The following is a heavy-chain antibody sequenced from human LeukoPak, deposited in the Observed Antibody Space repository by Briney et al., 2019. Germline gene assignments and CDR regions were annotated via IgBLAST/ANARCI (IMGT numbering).Heavy chain of an antibody. D-gene: IGHD2-21*01. V-gene: IGHV3-30*18. CDR1: GFTFSSYG. Sequence: AGRSLRLSCAASGFTFSSYGMHWVRQAPGKGLEWVAVISYDGSNKYYADSVKGRFTISRDNSKNTLYLQMNSLRAEDTAVYYCAKHIVLGGEDYWGQETLVTVSS. CDR3: AKHIVLGGEDY. J-gene: IGHJ4*02. CDR2: ISYDGSNK.